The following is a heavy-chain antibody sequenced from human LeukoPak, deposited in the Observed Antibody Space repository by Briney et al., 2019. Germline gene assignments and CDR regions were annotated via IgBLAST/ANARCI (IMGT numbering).Heavy chain of an antibody. Sequence: SVKVSCKASGGTLSSYTISWVRQAPGQGLEWMGRIIPILGIANYAQKFQGRVTITADKSTSTAYMELSSLRSEDTAVYYCARGPNVHPYYYMDVWGKGTTVTVSS. CDR2: IIPILGIA. V-gene: IGHV1-69*02. CDR1: GGTLSSYT. J-gene: IGHJ6*03. CDR3: ARGPNVHPYYYMDV.